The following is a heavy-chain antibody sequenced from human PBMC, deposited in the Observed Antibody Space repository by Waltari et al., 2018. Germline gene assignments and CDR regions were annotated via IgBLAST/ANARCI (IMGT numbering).Heavy chain of an antibody. CDR1: GYSISSGYY. CDR2: LYHSGST. J-gene: IGHJ4*02. Sequence: QVQLQESGPGLVKPSETLSLTCAVSGYSISSGYYWGWIRQPPGKGLEWIGSLYHSGSTYYNPSLKSRVTISVDTSKNQFSLKLSSVTAADTAVYYCARLPSSYYFDYWGQGTLVTVSS. CDR3: ARLPSSYYFDY. D-gene: IGHD3-16*02. V-gene: IGHV4-38-2*01.